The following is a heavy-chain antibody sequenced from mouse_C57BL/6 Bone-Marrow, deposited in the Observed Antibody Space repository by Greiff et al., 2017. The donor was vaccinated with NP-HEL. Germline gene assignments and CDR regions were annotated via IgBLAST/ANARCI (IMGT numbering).Heavy chain of an antibody. CDR2: IRYDGSN. D-gene: IGHD3-2*02. Sequence: DVKLQESGPGLVKPSQSLSLTCSVTGYSITSGYYWNWIRQFPGNKLEWMGYIRYDGSNNYNPSLKNRISITRDTSKNQFFLKLNSVTTEDTATYYCAREGLRLPWFAYWGQGTLVTVSA. CDR1: GYSITSGYY. V-gene: IGHV3-6*01. CDR3: AREGLRLPWFAY. J-gene: IGHJ3*01.